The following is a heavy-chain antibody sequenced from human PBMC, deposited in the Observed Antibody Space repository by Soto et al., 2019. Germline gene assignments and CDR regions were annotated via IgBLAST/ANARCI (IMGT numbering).Heavy chain of an antibody. J-gene: IGHJ5*02. CDR2: INPHGGST. D-gene: IGHD1-26*01. CDR3: ARSSGGNFGIIIEGTNWFAP. V-gene: IGHV1-46*01. Sequence: WXSVKVSFKAPRETFTSYYINWVRQAPGQGLEWMGVINPHGGSTAYAQKFKGRVTLTRDTSASTVYMEVSSLTSEDTAMYYCARSSGGNFGIIIEGTNWFAPWGQGTLVTVSS. CDR1: RETFTSYY.